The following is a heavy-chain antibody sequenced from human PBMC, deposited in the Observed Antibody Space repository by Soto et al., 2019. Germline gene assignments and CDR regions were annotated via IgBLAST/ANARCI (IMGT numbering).Heavy chain of an antibody. CDR3: ANDRGYGGAQSLDY. CDR2: ISGSGGST. V-gene: IGHV3-23*01. D-gene: IGHD3-16*01. CDR1: GFTFSSYA. Sequence: EVQLLESGGGLVQPGGSLRLSCAASGFTFSSYAMSWVRQAPGKGLEWVSAISGSGGSTYYADSVKGRFTISRDNSKNTLYLQMNSLRAEDTAVYYCANDRGYGGAQSLDYWGQGTLVTVSS. J-gene: IGHJ4*02.